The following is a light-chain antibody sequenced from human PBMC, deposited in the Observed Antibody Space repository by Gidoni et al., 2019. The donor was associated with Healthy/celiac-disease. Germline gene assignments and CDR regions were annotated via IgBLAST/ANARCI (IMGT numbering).Light chain of an antibody. V-gene: IGKV1-5*03. Sequence: DTQLTQSPSTLSASVGDSVTITCRASQSISSWLAWYQQKPGKAPKLLIDKASSLESGVPSRFSGSGSGTEFTLTISSLQPDDFATYYCQQYNSYSRTFGQGTKVEIK. CDR1: QSISSW. CDR2: KAS. J-gene: IGKJ1*01. CDR3: QQYNSYSRT.